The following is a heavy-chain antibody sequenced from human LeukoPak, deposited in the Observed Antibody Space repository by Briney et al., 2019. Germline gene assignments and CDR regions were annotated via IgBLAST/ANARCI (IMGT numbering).Heavy chain of an antibody. CDR1: GYTFTVYY. J-gene: IGHJ5*02. Sequence: ASVTVSCTASGYTFTVYYMRWVRQAPGQGLEWMGWINPNSGGTNYAQKFQGRVTMTRDTSISTAYMELSRLRSDDTAVYYCARDEEAFDPWGQGTLVTVS. CDR2: INPNSGGT. CDR3: ARDEEAFDP. V-gene: IGHV1-2*02.